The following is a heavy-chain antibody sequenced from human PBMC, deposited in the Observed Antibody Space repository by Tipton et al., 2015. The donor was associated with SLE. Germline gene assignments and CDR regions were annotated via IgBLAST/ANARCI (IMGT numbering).Heavy chain of an antibody. J-gene: IGHJ4*02. CDR2: IYTRGST. Sequence: TLSLTCTVSSGSISSGSYYWSWIRQPAGKGLEWIGRIYTRGSTNYNPSLKSRVTISVDTSKNQFSLKLSSVTAADTAVYHCARDADYSKVLDYWGQGTLVTVSS. CDR3: ARDADYSKVLDY. D-gene: IGHD4-11*01. V-gene: IGHV4-61*02. CDR1: SGSISSGSYY.